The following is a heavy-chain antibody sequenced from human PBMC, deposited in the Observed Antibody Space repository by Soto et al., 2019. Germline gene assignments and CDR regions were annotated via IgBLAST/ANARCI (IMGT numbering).Heavy chain of an antibody. CDR2: INPNSGGT. CDR1: GYTFTGYY. Sequence: GASVKVSCKASGYTFTGYYMHWVRQAPGQGLEWMGWINPNSGGTNYAQKFQGRVTMTRDTSISTAYMELSRLRSDDTAVYYCARGKRSGSYHYYYYGMDVWGQGTTVTVSS. CDR3: ARGKRSGSYHYYYYGMDV. J-gene: IGHJ6*02. D-gene: IGHD3-10*01. V-gene: IGHV1-2*02.